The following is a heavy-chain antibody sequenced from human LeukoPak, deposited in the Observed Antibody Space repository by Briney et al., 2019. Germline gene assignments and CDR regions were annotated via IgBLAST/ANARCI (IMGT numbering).Heavy chain of an antibody. CDR2: ISNDGNTK. Sequence: GRSLRLSCAASGFTFSDYGFHWVRQAPGKGLEWVALISNDGNTKYYADSLKGRFTISRDNSKNSLYLQMNSLRVEDTAAYYCAKDRYYEIRGWFDPWGQGTLVTVSS. CDR1: GFTFSDYG. CDR3: AKDRYYEIRGWFDP. D-gene: IGHD3-9*01. V-gene: IGHV3-30*18. J-gene: IGHJ5*02.